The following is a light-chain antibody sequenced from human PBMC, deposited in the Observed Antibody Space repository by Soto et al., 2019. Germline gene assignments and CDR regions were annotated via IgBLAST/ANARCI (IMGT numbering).Light chain of an antibody. CDR3: QQFYISPLT. J-gene: IGKJ4*01. Sequence: DIVMTQSPDSLAVSLGERATINCKSSQSVLYSSNNKNFLAWYQQKPGQPPKLLIYWASTRESGVPDRFCGSGSGTDFALTISSLPAEDAAVYYCQQFYISPLTFGGGTTVEIK. V-gene: IGKV4-1*01. CDR2: WAS. CDR1: QSVLYSSNNKNF.